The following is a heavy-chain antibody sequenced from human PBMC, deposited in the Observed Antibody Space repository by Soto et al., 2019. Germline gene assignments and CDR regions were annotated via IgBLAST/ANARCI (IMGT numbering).Heavy chain of an antibody. D-gene: IGHD3-22*01. V-gene: IGHV4-34*01. CDR2: SNHGGNT. Sequence: SETLSLTCAVFNGSLSGYYWSWIRQPPGKGPEWIGESNHGGNTNYNPSLRSRLTISVDTSKNQFSLRLSSMTAADTAVYYCARGSRSLYYYDPSASNYFGPWGQGTLVTVSS. CDR1: NGSLSGYY. CDR3: ARGSRSLYYYDPSASNYFGP. J-gene: IGHJ5*02.